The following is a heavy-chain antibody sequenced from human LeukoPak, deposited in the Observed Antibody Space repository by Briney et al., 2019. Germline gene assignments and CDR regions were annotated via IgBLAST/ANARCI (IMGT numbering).Heavy chain of an antibody. Sequence: KPSETLSLTCTVSGGSISSYYWSWIRQPPGKGLEWIGRISTSGNTNYNPSLKSRVTMSVDTSKNQFFLNLNSVTAADTAVYYCARDSRYYDFWGGYLDYWGQGTLVTVSS. CDR1: GGSISSYY. CDR2: ISTSGNT. J-gene: IGHJ4*02. D-gene: IGHD3-3*01. V-gene: IGHV4-4*07. CDR3: ARDSRYYDFWGGYLDY.